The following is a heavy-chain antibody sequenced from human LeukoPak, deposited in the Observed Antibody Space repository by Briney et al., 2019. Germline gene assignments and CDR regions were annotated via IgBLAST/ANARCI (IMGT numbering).Heavy chain of an antibody. V-gene: IGHV3-23*01. CDR2: ISGSGGST. D-gene: IGHD1-26*01. CDR3: AKDIYRWELHRYFDL. J-gene: IGHJ2*01. Sequence: GGSLRLSCAASGFTFSASAMNWVRQAPGKGLEWVSSISGSGGSTYYADSVKGRFTISRDNSKNTQYLQMTSLRAEDTAVYYCAKDIYRWELHRYFDLWGRGTLVTVSS. CDR1: GFTFSASA.